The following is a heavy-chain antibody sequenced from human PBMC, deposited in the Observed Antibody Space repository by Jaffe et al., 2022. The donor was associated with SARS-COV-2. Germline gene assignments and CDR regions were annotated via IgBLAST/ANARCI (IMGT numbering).Heavy chain of an antibody. CDR1: GFSFSTYS. Sequence: EVQLVESGGGLVKPGGSLRLSCTASGFSFSTYSMNWVRQAPGTGLEWVASLSSGRNNIHYADSVKGRFTISRDNARNSLYLQMNSLRADDTAVYFCARAGLRGVDTAMVYFDLWGQGTLVTVSS. CDR3: ARAGLRGVDTAMVYFDL. CDR2: LSSGRNNI. D-gene: IGHD5-18*01. J-gene: IGHJ4*02. V-gene: IGHV3-21*02.